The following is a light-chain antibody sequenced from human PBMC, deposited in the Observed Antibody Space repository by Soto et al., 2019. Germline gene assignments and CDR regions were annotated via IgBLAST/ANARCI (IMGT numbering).Light chain of an antibody. J-gene: IGKJ2*01. CDR2: DAS. V-gene: IGKV1-13*02. CDR1: QGISSA. CDR3: QQFNSYSYT. Sequence: AIQLTQSPSSLSASVGDRVTITCRASQGISSALAWYQQKPGKAPKLLIYDASSLESGVPSRFSGSGSGTDFTLPISSLQPEDFATYYCQQFNSYSYTFGQGTKLEIK.